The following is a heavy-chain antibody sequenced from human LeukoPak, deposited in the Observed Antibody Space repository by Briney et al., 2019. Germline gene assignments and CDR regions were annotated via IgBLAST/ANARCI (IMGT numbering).Heavy chain of an antibody. D-gene: IGHD2-21*02. Sequence: ASVKVSCKASGGTFSSYAISWVRQAPGQGLEWMGGIIPIFGTANYAQKFQGRVTITADESTSTAYMELSSLRSEDTAVYYCARDGDENRDYYYGMDVWGKGTTVTVSS. CDR3: ARDGDENRDYYYGMDV. CDR1: GGTFSSYA. CDR2: IIPIFGTA. V-gene: IGHV1-69*13. J-gene: IGHJ6*04.